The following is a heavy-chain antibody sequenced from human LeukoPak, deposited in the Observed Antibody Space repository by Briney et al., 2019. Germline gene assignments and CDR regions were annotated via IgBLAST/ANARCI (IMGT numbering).Heavy chain of an antibody. CDR3: ARGLRREQQLLRAFDY. Sequence: ASVRVSCKASGYTFTNYDINWVRQASGQGLEWMGWMNPNSGNTGSAQKFQGRVTMTSNTSISTAYMELSSLRSEDTAVYYCARGLRREQQLLRAFDYWGQGTPITVSS. CDR2: MNPNSGNT. CDR1: GYTFTNYD. D-gene: IGHD6-13*01. V-gene: IGHV1-8*01. J-gene: IGHJ4*02.